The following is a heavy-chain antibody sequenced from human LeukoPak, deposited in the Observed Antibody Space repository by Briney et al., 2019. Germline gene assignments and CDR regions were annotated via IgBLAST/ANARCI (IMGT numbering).Heavy chain of an antibody. CDR1: RFTFSSYA. CDR2: ISGSGGST. CDR3: ARAIVEKFTAMDSH. V-gene: IGHV3-23*01. D-gene: IGHD5-18*01. J-gene: IGHJ4*02. Sequence: PGGSLRLSCAASRFTFSSYAMSWVRHAPGKVLEWVSAISGSGGSTYYADSVKGRFTIFRDNSKNTLYLQMNSLRAEDTAVYYCARAIVEKFTAMDSHWGQGTLVTVSS.